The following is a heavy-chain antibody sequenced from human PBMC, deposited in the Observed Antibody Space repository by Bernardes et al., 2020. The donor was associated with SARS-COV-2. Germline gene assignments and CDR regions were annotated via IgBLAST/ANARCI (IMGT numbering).Heavy chain of an antibody. CDR1: GYTFTGYY. Sequence: AALQGFCKASGYTFTGYYMHWVRQAPGQGLEWMGWITPNSGGTTYAQKFQGRVTMTRDTSISTAYMELSRLRSDDTAVYYCARDPSLSIAAHPDYWGQGTLVTGSS. CDR3: ARDPSLSIAAHPDY. CDR2: ITPNSGGT. D-gene: IGHD6-6*01. J-gene: IGHJ4*02. V-gene: IGHV1-2*02.